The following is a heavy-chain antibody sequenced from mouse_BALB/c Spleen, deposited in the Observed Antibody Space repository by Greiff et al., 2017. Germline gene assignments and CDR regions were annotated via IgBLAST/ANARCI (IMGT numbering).Heavy chain of an antibody. J-gene: IGHJ3*01. CDR3: AKPEGNHAWFAY. CDR2: IWGDGST. D-gene: IGHD2-1*01. CDR1: GFSLTSNG. V-gene: IGHV2-3*01. Sequence: QVQLHQSGPGLVAPSQCLSITCTVSGFSLTSNGVSWVRQPPGKGLEWLGVIWGDGSTNYHSALITRLSINKDNSKSQFFLKLNSLQTDDTATYYCAKPEGNHAWFAYWGQGTPVTVSA.